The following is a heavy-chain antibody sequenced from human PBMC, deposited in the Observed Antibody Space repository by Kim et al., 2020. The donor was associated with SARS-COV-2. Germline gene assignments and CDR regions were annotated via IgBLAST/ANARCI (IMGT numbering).Heavy chain of an antibody. J-gene: IGHJ4*02. CDR1: GFTFTDAW. Sequence: GGSLRLSCAASGFTFTDAWMSWVRQAPGKGLEWVGRVKSKPDGGTTDYAAPVKDRFTISRDDSKNTLYLQIHSLRVEDTGIYYCAAERDSFGFDLWGPGTLVTVSS. CDR2: VKSKPDGGTT. CDR3: AAERDSFGFDL. V-gene: IGHV3-15*01. D-gene: IGHD5-18*01.